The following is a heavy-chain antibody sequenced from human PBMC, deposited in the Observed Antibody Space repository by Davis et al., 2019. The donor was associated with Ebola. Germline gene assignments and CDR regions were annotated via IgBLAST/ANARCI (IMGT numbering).Heavy chain of an antibody. V-gene: IGHV4-39*07. Sequence: MPSETLSLTCTVSGGSISSYYWGWIRQPPGKGLEWIGSIYYSGSTYYNPSLKSRVTISVDTSKNQFSLKLSSVTAADTAVYYCARFSCTIAVAGLDYWGQGTLVTVSS. CDR2: IYYSGST. D-gene: IGHD6-19*01. CDR1: GGSISSYY. CDR3: ARFSCTIAVAGLDY. J-gene: IGHJ4*02.